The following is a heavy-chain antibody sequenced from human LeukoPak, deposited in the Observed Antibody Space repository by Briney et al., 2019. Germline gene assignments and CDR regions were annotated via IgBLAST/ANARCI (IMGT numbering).Heavy chain of an antibody. CDR3: AKDREWRSSWYLVY. V-gene: IGHV3-23*01. D-gene: IGHD6-13*01. Sequence: GGSLRLSCAASEFTFSSYVMAWVRQAPGKGLEWVSTITPGGGTYYADSVKGRFTISRDNSKNTLYLQMNSLRAEDTAVYYCAKDREWRSSWYLVYWGQGTLVTVSS. J-gene: IGHJ4*02. CDR2: ITPGGGT. CDR1: EFTFSSYV.